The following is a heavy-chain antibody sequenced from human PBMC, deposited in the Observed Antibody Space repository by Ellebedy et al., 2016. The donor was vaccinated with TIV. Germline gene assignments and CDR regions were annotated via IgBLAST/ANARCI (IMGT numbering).Heavy chain of an antibody. Sequence: GESLKISCAASGFTFRTYNTYSMNWVRQAPGKGLEWVSSISTISDDVHHADSVKGRFTISRDNAKNSIYLQMNNLRPEDTAVYYCARFSRGAPFVDYLYYMDVWGKGTAVTVSS. CDR3: ARFSRGAPFVDYLYYMDV. J-gene: IGHJ6*03. CDR2: ISTISDDV. D-gene: IGHD2-15*01. CDR1: GFTFRTYNTYS. V-gene: IGHV3-21*01.